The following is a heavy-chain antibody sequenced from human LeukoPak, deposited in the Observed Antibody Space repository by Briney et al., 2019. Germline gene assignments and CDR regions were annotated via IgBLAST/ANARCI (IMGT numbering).Heavy chain of an antibody. Sequence: GGSLRLSCAASGSTFSSYWMSWVRQAPGKGLEWVANIKQDGSEKYYVDSVKGRFTISRDNAKNSLYLQMNSLRAEDTAVYYCARDKGSSTYYDFWSGYCWFDPWGQGTLVTVSS. J-gene: IGHJ5*02. CDR2: IKQDGSEK. D-gene: IGHD3-3*01. CDR3: ARDKGSSTYYDFWSGYCWFDP. V-gene: IGHV3-7*01. CDR1: GSTFSSYW.